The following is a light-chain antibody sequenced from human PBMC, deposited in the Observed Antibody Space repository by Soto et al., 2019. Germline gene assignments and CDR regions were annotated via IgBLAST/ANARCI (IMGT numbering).Light chain of an antibody. CDR2: DAS. Sequence: DIQRTQSPSTLSASVGDRVTITFLASQSISSWFAWYQQKPGKAPKLLIYDASSLESGVPSRFSGSGSGTEFTLTISSLQPDDFATYYCQQYNSYPWTFGQGTKVDIK. CDR1: QSISSW. J-gene: IGKJ1*01. CDR3: QQYNSYPWT. V-gene: IGKV1-5*01.